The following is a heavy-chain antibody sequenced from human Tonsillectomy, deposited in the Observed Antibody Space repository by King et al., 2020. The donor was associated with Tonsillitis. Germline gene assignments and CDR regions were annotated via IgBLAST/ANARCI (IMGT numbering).Heavy chain of an antibody. Sequence: VQLVQSGGGVVQPGGSLRLSCAASGFTFSSYGMHWVRQAPGKGLEWVAFIRYDGSNKYYADSVKGRFTISRDNSKNTLYLQMNSLRAEDTAVYYCAKGVDFWSGYYYYYYGMDVWGQGTTVTVSS. CDR1: GFTFSSYG. CDR2: IRYDGSNK. CDR3: AKGVDFWSGYYYYYYGMDV. D-gene: IGHD3-3*01. V-gene: IGHV3-30*02. J-gene: IGHJ6*02.